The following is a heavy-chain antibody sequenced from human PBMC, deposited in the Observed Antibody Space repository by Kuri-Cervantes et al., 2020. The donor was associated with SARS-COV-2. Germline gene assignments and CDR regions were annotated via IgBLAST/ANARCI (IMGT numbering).Heavy chain of an antibody. CDR3: ARDMSKGQWLERGWFDP. V-gene: IGHV3-48*02. CDR2: VSPNSNTI. D-gene: IGHD6-19*01. J-gene: IGHJ5*02. Sequence: GGSLRLSCAASGFTFSSYSMNWVRRAPGKGLEWISYVSPNSNTIYYADSVKGRFTISRDNAKNLLYLQMNSLRDDDTAVYYCARDMSKGQWLERGWFDPWGQGTLVTVSS. CDR1: GFTFSSYS.